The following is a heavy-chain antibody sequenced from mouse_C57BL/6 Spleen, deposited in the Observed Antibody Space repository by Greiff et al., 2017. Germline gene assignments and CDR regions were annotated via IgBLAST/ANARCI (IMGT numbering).Heavy chain of an antibody. D-gene: IGHD1-1*01. CDR2: ISSGGSYT. V-gene: IGHV5-6*01. J-gene: IGHJ1*03. CDR3: ARHDDTTVVEDWYFDV. Sequence: EVQLVESGGDLVKPGGSLKLSCAASGFTFSSYGMSWVRQTPDQRLEWVATISSGGSYTYYPDSVKGRFTLPRDTAKNTLYLQMSSLKSEDTAMYYCARHDDTTVVEDWYFDVWGTGTTVTVSS. CDR1: GFTFSSYG.